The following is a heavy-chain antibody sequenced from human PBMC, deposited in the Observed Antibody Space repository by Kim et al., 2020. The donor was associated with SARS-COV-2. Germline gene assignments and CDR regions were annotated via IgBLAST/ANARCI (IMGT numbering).Heavy chain of an antibody. CDR3: ARRVFDY. CDR2: DGSNK. V-gene: IGHV3-30*01. Sequence: DGSNKYYADSVKGRFTISRDNSKNTLYLQMNSLRAEDTAVYYCARRVFDYWGQGTLVTVSS. J-gene: IGHJ4*02.